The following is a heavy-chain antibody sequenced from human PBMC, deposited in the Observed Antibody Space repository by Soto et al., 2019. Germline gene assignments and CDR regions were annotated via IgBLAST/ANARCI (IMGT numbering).Heavy chain of an antibody. Sequence: PSETLALTCAGYGGSFSGYYWSWIRQPPGKGLEWIGEINHSGSTNYNPSLKSRVTISVDTSKNQFSLKLSSVTAADTAVYYCARGRSVGYHYGMDVWGQGTTVTVSS. CDR3: ARGRSVGYHYGMDV. V-gene: IGHV4-34*01. CDR1: GGSFSGYY. CDR2: INHSGST. J-gene: IGHJ6*02.